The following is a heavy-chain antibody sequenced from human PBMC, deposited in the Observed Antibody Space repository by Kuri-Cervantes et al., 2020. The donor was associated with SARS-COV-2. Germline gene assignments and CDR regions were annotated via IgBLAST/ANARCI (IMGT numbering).Heavy chain of an antibody. J-gene: IGHJ4*02. CDR1: GFSLNTNGNR. CDR2: TDWDDDK. CDR3: ARMGDGYDFEY. V-gene: IGHV2-70*04. D-gene: IGHD5-24*01. Sequence: SGPTLVKPTETLIVTCTFSGFSLNTNGNRVSWIRQTPGKALEWLARTDWDDDKFYSTSLKSRLIISKDTSKNQVVLTLTNVDPGDTGTYYCARMGDGYDFEYWGRGTVVTVSS.